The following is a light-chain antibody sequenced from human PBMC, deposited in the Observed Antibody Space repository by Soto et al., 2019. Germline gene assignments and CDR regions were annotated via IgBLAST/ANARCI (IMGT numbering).Light chain of an antibody. CDR2: DTS. Sequence: EIVLSQSPAILSLSPGDRATLSCRASQTVSSFLDWYQQKPGQAPRLLIYDTSNRATGVPARFSASGSGTFFSLTISSLEPEDFAVYFCQQRYNWPPTFGQGTKLEIK. CDR3: QQRYNWPPT. V-gene: IGKV3-11*01. CDR1: QTVSSF. J-gene: IGKJ2*01.